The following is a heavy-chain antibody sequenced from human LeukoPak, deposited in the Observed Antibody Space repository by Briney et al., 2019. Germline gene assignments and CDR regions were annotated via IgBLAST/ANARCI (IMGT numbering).Heavy chain of an antibody. CDR3: AKDHRRAAAIDY. Sequence: PGGSLRLSCAASGFTFSSYGMHWVRQALGKGLEWVAFMRYDGSNKYYADSVKGRFTISRDNSKNTLYLQMNSLRAEDTAVYYCAKDHRRAAAIDYWGQGTLVTVSS. CDR2: MRYDGSNK. CDR1: GFTFSSYG. J-gene: IGHJ4*02. D-gene: IGHD6-13*01. V-gene: IGHV3-30*02.